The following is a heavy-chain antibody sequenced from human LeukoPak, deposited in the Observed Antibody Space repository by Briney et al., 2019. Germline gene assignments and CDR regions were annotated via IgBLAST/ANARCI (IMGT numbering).Heavy chain of an antibody. CDR1: GGTFSSYA. D-gene: IGHD5-18*01. CDR3: ARDHTAIRSDYYYYGMDV. CDR2: IIPILGIA. V-gene: IGHV1-69*04. J-gene: IGHJ6*02. Sequence: SVKVSCKASGGTFSSYAISWVRQAPGQGLEWMGRIIPILGIANYAQKFQGRVTITADKSTSTAYMELSSLRSEDTAVYYCARDHTAIRSDYYYYGMDVWGQGTTVTVSS.